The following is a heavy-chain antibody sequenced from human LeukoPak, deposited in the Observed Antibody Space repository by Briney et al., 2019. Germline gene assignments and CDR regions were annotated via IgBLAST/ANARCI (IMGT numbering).Heavy chain of an antibody. CDR2: IWYDGSNK. V-gene: IGHV3-33*08. CDR3: ARASVAGSFDY. Sequence: PGGSLRLSCAASGFTFSNYAMSWVRQAPGKGLEWVAVIWYDGSNKYYADSVKGRFTISRDNSKNTLYLQMNSLRAEDTAVYYCARASVAGSFDYWGQGTLVTVSS. D-gene: IGHD6-19*01. CDR1: GFTFSNYA. J-gene: IGHJ4*02.